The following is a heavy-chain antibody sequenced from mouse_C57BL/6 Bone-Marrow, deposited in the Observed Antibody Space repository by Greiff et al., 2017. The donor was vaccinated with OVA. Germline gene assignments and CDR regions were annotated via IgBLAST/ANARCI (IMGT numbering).Heavy chain of an antibody. J-gene: IGHJ1*03. CDR2: IYPGDGDT. CDR3: ARGYGYWYFDV. D-gene: IGHD1-1*01. Sequence: VQLQQSGPELVKPGASVKISCKASGYAFSSSWMNWVKQRPGKGLEWIGRIYPGDGDTNYNGKFKGKATLTADKSSSTAYMQLSSLTSEDSAVYFCARGYGYWYFDVGGTGTTVTVSS. CDR1: GYAFSSSW. V-gene: IGHV1-82*01.